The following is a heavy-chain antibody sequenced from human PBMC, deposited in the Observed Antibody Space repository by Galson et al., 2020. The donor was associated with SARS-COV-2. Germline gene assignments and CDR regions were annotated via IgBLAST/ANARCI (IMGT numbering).Heavy chain of an antibody. CDR2: INSDGSKT. J-gene: IGHJ3*02. D-gene: IGHD1-1*01. CDR3: ARPIRGYDGFDT. CDR1: GFTFSTYW. V-gene: IGHV3-74*01. Sequence: GESLKISCAASGFTFSTYWMYWVRQAPGKGLVWVSRINSDGSKTNYADSVNGRFTISRDNAKNTLYLQMNSLRAEDTAVYYCARPIRGYDGFDTWGQGTTVTVSS.